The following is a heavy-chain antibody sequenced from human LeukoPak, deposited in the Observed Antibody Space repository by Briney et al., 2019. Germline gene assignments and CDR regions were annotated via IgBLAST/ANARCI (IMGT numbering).Heavy chain of an antibody. D-gene: IGHD2-2*01. J-gene: IGHJ4*02. V-gene: IGHV4-61*02. CDR1: SGSISSGSYY. CDR2: IYTSGST. CDR3: ASNVHEYCRSTSCYRGGDYFDY. Sequence: SQTLSLTCTVSSGSISSGSYYWGWIRQPAGRGLEWIGRIYTSGSTNYNPSLKSRVTISLDTSKNQFSLKLSSVTAADTSVYCCASNVHEYCRSTSCYRGGDYFDYCGQGTLVTVPS.